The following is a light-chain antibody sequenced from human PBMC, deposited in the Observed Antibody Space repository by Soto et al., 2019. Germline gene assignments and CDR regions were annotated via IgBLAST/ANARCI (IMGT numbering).Light chain of an antibody. CDR1: QSVLSSSNNKNY. CDR2: WAS. Sequence: DIVMTQSPDSLTVSLGERATIHCKSSQSVLSSSNNKNYLTWYQQKPGQPTKLLIYWASTRESGVPDLFSGSGSGTDFTLTISSLQAEDLAIYYCQQYYRPACTFGQGTKVEIK. V-gene: IGKV4-1*01. J-gene: IGKJ1*01. CDR3: QQYYRPACT.